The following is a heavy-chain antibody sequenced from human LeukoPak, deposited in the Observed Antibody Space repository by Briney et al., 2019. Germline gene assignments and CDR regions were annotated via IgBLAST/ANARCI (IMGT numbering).Heavy chain of an antibody. V-gene: IGHV4-59*10. CDR1: GGSFSGYY. D-gene: IGHD3-10*01. CDR2: IYTSGST. Sequence: PSETLSLTCAVYGGSFSGYYWSWIRQPPGKGLEWIGRIYTSGSTNYNPSLKSRVTMSVDTSKNQFSLKLSSVTAADTAVYYCARGFNIHGSGTGVHLFDPWGQGTLVTVSS. CDR3: ARGFNIHGSGTGVHLFDP. J-gene: IGHJ5*02.